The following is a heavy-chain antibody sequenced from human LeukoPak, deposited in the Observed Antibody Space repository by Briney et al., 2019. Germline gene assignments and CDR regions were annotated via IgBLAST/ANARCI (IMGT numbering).Heavy chain of an antibody. J-gene: IGHJ4*02. Sequence: GGSLRLSCAASGFTVSSNYMSWVRQAPGKGLEWVSVIYSGGSTYYADSVKGRFTIFRDNSKNTLYLQMNRLRAEDTAVYYCARTSGSGFYQGSFDSWGQGTLVTVSS. CDR3: ARTSGSGFYQGSFDS. V-gene: IGHV3-53*01. D-gene: IGHD3-22*01. CDR1: GFTVSSNY. CDR2: IYSGGST.